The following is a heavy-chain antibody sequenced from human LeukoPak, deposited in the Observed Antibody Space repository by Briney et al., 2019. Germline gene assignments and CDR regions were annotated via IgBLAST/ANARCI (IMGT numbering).Heavy chain of an antibody. CDR3: AKDMGSGWDDYYYYYGMDV. CDR1: GFTFDDYA. V-gene: IGHV3-9*01. J-gene: IGHJ6*02. Sequence: GGSLRLSCVASGFTFDDYAMHWVRQAPGKGLEWVSGISWNSGSIGYADSVKGRFTISRDNAKNSLYLQMNSLRAEDTALYYCAKDMGSGWDDYYYYYGMDVWGQGTTVTVSS. CDR2: ISWNSGSI. D-gene: IGHD6-19*01.